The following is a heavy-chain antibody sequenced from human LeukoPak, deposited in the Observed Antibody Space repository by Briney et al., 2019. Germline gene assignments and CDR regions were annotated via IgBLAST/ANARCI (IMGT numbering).Heavy chain of an antibody. CDR1: GGSFSGYY. CDR3: ARDQTTGYSSSWYTAYNWFDP. CDR2: INHSGST. D-gene: IGHD6-13*01. V-gene: IGHV4-34*01. Sequence: PSETLSLTCGVYGGSFSGYYWSWIRQAPGKGLEWIGEINHSGSTNYNPSLKSRVTISVDTSKNQFSLKLSSVTAADTAVYYCARDQTTGYSSSWYTAYNWFDPWGQGTLVTVSS. J-gene: IGHJ5*02.